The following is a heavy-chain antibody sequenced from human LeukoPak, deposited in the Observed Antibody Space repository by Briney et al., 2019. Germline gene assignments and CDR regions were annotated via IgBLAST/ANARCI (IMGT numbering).Heavy chain of an antibody. CDR2: IFTGGGT. J-gene: IGHJ6*03. D-gene: IGHD2/OR15-2a*01. V-gene: IGHV3-53*01. CDR3: ARNSNRYMDV. CDR1: GFSVRTNL. Sequence: TGGSLRLSCAVSGFSVRTNLMSWVRQAPGKGLEWVSVIFTGGGTDHVDSVKGRFTISRDNSKNTLSLQMNSLRAEDTAVYYCARNSNRYMDVWGKGTTVTVSS.